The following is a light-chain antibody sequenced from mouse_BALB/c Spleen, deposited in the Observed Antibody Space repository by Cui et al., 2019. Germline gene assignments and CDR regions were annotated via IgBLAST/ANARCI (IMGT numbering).Light chain of an antibody. CDR2: LVS. CDR3: FQSNYLLT. V-gene: IGKV1-99*01. Sequence: DVVLTTTPLSLPVTIGDPASISCQSTKSLLTSDGFTDLDWYLQKPGQSTQLLIYLVSKRFSGVPDRFSGSGSGTDFTLKISRVEAEDVGVYYCFQSNYLLTFGAGTKLELK. J-gene: IGKJ5*01. CDR1: KSLLTSDGFTD.